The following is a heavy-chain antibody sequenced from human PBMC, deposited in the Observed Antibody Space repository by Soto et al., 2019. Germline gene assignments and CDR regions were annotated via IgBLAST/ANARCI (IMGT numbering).Heavy chain of an antibody. CDR1: GFTFSSYG. D-gene: IGHD3-22*01. CDR3: ARDPFAYYYDSSGYYQNWFDP. Sequence: GGSLRLSCAASGFTFSSYGMHWVRQAPGKGLEWVAVIWYDGSNKYYADSVKGRFTISRDNSKNTLYLQMTSLRAEDTAVYYCARDPFAYYYDSSGYYQNWFDPWGQGTLVTVSS. J-gene: IGHJ5*02. V-gene: IGHV3-33*01. CDR2: IWYDGSNK.